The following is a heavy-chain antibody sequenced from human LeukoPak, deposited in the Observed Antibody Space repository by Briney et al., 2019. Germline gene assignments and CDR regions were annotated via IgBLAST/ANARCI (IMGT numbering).Heavy chain of an antibody. V-gene: IGHV4-34*01. CDR3: ARGLRWGITMVRARTYFDY. CDR1: GGSFSGYY. J-gene: IGHJ4*02. Sequence: PSETLSLTCAVYGGSFSGYYWSWIRQPPGKGLEWIGEINHSGSTNYNPSLKSRVTISVDTSKNQFSLKLSSVTAADTAVYYCARGLRWGITMVRARTYFDYWGQGTLATVSS. D-gene: IGHD3-10*01. CDR2: INHSGST.